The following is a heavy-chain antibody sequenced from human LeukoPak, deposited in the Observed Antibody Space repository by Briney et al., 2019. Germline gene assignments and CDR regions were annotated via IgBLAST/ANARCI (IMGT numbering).Heavy chain of an antibody. J-gene: IGHJ6*02. V-gene: IGHV3-30*04. D-gene: IGHD3-3*01. CDR2: ISYDGSNK. CDR1: GFPFSSYA. Sequence: GGSLRLSCAASGFPFSSYAMHWVRQAPGKGVEWVAVISYDGSNKYYADSVKGRFTISRDNSKNTLYLQMNSLRAEDTAVYYCARDFGYYDFWSGYRDYYYGMDVWGQGTTVTVSS. CDR3: ARDFGYYDFWSGYRDYYYGMDV.